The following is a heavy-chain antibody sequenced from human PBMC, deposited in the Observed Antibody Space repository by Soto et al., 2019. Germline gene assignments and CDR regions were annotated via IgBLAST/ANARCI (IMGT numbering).Heavy chain of an antibody. CDR2: ISAHNGNT. V-gene: IGHV1-18*01. Sequence: QVHLVQSGAEVKKPGASVKVSCKGCGYGFTTYGITWVRRAPGQGLEWMAWISAHNGNTNYAQKLQGRVTVTRDTSTSTAYMELRSLRSDDTAMYYCARGRYGDYWGQGALVTVSS. CDR1: GYGFTTYG. J-gene: IGHJ4*02. CDR3: ARGRYGDY. D-gene: IGHD1-1*01.